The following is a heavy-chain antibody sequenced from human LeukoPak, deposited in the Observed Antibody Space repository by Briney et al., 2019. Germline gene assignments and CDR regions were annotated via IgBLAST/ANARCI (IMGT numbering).Heavy chain of an antibody. V-gene: IGHV1-69*05. CDR1: GGTFSSYA. J-gene: IGHJ4*02. Sequence: ASVKVSCKASGGTFSSYAISWVRQAPGQGLEWMGGIIPIFGTANYAQKFQGRVTVTTDESTSTAYMELSSLRSEDTAVYYCARAPATVPFGFDYWGQGTLVTVSS. CDR3: ARAPATVPFGFDY. D-gene: IGHD3-3*01. CDR2: IIPIFGTA.